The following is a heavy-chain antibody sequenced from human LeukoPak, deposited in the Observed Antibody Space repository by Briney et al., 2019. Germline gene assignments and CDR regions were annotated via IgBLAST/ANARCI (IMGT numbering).Heavy chain of an antibody. J-gene: IGHJ4*02. CDR2: ISSSSSYI. CDR3: VRDRQGGWIDY. Sequence: KSGGSLRLSCAASGFTFSSYSMNWVRQAPGKGLEWVSSISSSSSYIYYADSVKGRFTISRDNAKNSLYLQMNSLRAEDTAVYHCVRDRQGGWIDYWGQGTLVTVSS. CDR1: GFTFSSYS. D-gene: IGHD6-19*01. V-gene: IGHV3-21*01.